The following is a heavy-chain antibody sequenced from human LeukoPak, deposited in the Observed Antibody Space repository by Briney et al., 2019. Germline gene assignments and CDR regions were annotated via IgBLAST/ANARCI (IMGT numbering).Heavy chain of an antibody. Sequence: GSLRLSCAASGFTFSSYAMHWVRQAPGKGLEWVAVISYDGSNKYYADSVKGRFTISRDNSKNTLYLQMNSLRAEDTAVYYCAKAGVHDYGDYDWFDPWGQGTLVTVSS. CDR1: GFTFSSYA. CDR3: AKAGVHDYGDYDWFDP. D-gene: IGHD4-17*01. J-gene: IGHJ5*02. V-gene: IGHV3-30-3*01. CDR2: ISYDGSNK.